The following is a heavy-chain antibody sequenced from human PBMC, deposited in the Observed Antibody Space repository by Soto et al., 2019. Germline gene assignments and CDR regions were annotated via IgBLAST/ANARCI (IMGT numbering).Heavy chain of an antibody. CDR1: GFTFSSYG. V-gene: IGHV3-33*01. D-gene: IGHD5-12*01. CDR2: IWYDGSNK. J-gene: IGHJ6*02. CDR3: ARPLSDGYNSYYYGMDV. Sequence: QVQLVESGGGVVQPGRSLRLSCAASGFTFSSYGMHRVRQAPGKGLEWVAVIWYDGSNKYYADSVKGRFTISRDNSKNTLYLQMNSLRAEDTAVYYCARPLSDGYNSYYYGMDVWGQGTTVTVSS.